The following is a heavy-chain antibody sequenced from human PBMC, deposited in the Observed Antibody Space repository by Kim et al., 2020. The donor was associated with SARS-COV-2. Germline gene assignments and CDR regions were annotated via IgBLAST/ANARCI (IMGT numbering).Heavy chain of an antibody. CDR1: GFTFSDYY. CDR3: ARGSVVVAATIYYGMEV. CDR2: ISSSGSSI. J-gene: IGHJ6*02. D-gene: IGHD2-15*01. V-gene: IGHV3-11*01. Sequence: GGSLRLSCAASGFTFSDYYMSWIRQAPGKGLEWVSYISSSGSSIYYADSVKGRFTISRDNAKNSLYLQMNSLRAEDTAVYYCARGSVVVAATIYYGMEVWRQGPTVTVPS.